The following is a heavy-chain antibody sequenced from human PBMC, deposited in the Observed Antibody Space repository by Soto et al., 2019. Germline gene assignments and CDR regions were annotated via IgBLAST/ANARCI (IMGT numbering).Heavy chain of an antibody. Sequence: PSETLSLTCTVSGGSISSSSYYWGWIRQPPGKGLEWIGSIYYSGSTYYNPSLKSRVTISVDTSKNQFSLKLSSVTAADTAVYYCARLHIVVVPAANDYYYYGMDVWGQGTTVTVS. D-gene: IGHD2-2*01. CDR2: IYYSGST. J-gene: IGHJ6*02. CDR3: ARLHIVVVPAANDYYYYGMDV. V-gene: IGHV4-39*01. CDR1: GGSISSSSYY.